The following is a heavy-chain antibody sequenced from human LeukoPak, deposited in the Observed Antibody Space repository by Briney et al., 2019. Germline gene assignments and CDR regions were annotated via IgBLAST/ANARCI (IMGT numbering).Heavy chain of an antibody. CDR3: ASEEWELLYFDY. Sequence: HGGSLRLSCAASGFTFSSYSMNWVRQAPGKGLEWVSSISSSSSHIYYADSVKGRFTISRDNAKNSLYLQMNSLRAEDTAVYYCASEEWELLYFDYWGQGTLVTVSS. D-gene: IGHD1-26*01. CDR2: ISSSSSHI. V-gene: IGHV3-21*01. CDR1: GFTFSSYS. J-gene: IGHJ4*02.